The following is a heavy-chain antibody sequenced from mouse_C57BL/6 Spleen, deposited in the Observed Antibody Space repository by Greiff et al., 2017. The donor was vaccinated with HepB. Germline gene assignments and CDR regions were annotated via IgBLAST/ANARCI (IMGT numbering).Heavy chain of an antibody. V-gene: IGHV1-4*01. Sequence: VQLQQSGAELARPGASVKMSCKASGYTFTSYTMHWVKQRPGQGLEWIGYINPSSGYTKYNQKFKDKAPLTADKSSSTAYMQLSSLTSEDSAVYYCARETVVATDYAMDYWGQGTSVTVSS. J-gene: IGHJ4*01. CDR2: INPSSGYT. CDR1: GYTFTSYT. CDR3: ARETVVATDYAMDY. D-gene: IGHD1-1*01.